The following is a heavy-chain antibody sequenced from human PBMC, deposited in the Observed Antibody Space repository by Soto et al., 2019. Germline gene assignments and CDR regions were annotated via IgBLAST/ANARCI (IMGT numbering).Heavy chain of an antibody. Sequence: PGGSLRLSCAASGFTFSSYAMSWVRQAPGKGLEWVSAISGSGGSTYYADSVKGRFTISRDNSKNTLYQQMNSLRAEDTAVYYCAKGRYYYDSSCYWRDYYYHYGMDVWGQGTTVTVSS. V-gene: IGHV3-23*01. CDR3: AKGRYYYDSSCYWRDYYYHYGMDV. D-gene: IGHD3-22*01. J-gene: IGHJ6*02. CDR1: GFTFSSYA. CDR2: ISGSGGST.